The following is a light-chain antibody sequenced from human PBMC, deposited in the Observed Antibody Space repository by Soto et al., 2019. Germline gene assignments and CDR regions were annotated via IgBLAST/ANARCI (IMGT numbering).Light chain of an antibody. Sequence: DIQMTQSPSTLSASVGDRFTITCLAIQSISSWLAWYQQKAGKAPKLLIYDASSLESGVPSRFRGSGSGTDFTLTISSLQPEDVATYYCQKYNSDPRTFGQGTKVDIK. CDR1: QSISSW. CDR2: DAS. CDR3: QKYNSDPRT. J-gene: IGKJ1*01. V-gene: IGKV1-5*01.